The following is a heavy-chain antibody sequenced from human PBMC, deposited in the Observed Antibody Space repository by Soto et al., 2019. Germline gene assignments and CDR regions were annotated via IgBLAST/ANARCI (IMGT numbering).Heavy chain of an antibody. J-gene: IGHJ3*02. CDR3: AREKRSSYKPLDAFDI. V-gene: IGHV3-33*01. CDR2: IWFDGSNK. CDR1: GFTFSSYG. D-gene: IGHD2-15*01. Sequence: PGGSLRLSCAASGFTFSSYGMHWVRQAPGKGLEWVAVIWFDGSNKYYADSVKGRFTIPRDNSKNTLYLQMNSLRAEDTAVYYCAREKRSSYKPLDAFDIWGQGTMVTV.